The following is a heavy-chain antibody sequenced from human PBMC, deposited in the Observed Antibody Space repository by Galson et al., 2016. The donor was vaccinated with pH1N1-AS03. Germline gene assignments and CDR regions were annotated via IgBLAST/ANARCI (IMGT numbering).Heavy chain of an antibody. CDR3: ARAAPFDP. V-gene: IGHV1-18*01. Sequence: GLEWMGWISPQNGNTQYAQRLEGRVTMATDTSTSTAYMELWSLTYDDTAVYYCARAAPFDPWGQGTLVIVSS. J-gene: IGHJ5*02. D-gene: IGHD2-15*01. CDR2: ISPQNGNT.